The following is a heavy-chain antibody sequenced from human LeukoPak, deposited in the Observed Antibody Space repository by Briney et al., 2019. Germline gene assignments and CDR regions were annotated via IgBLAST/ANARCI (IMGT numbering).Heavy chain of an antibody. D-gene: IGHD2-2*01. CDR2: INHCGST. CDR1: GGSFSGYY. CDR3: ARRSIVVVPAAWFDP. Sequence: SETLSLTCAVYGGSFSGYYWSWIRQPPGKGLEWIGEINHCGSTNYNPSFKSRVTISGDTSKNQFSLKLSSVTAADTAVYYCARRSIVVVPAAWFDPWGQGTLVTVSS. J-gene: IGHJ5*02. V-gene: IGHV4-34*01.